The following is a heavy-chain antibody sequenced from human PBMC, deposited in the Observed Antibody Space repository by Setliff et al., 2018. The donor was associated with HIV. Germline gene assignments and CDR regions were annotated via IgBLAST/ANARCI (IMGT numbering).Heavy chain of an antibody. D-gene: IGHD2-2*01. CDR3: VRGHCNSDKCWYTWFDP. V-gene: IGHV1-18*01. CDR2: IGSYSGYT. J-gene: IGHJ5*02. Sequence: ASVKVSCKASNYTLINYGVGWVRQAPGQGLEWMGWIGSYSGYTIYAQKFQDRLTMTTDTSTTTASMELRGLRSDDTAVYYCVRGHCNSDKCWYTWFDPWGQGTLVTVSS. CDR1: NYTLINYG.